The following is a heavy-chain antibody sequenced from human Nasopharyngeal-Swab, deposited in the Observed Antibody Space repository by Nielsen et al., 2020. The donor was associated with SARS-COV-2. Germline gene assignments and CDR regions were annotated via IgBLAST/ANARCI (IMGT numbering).Heavy chain of an antibody. CDR2: ISHSGST. V-gene: IGHV4-34*01. Sequence: SETLSLTCAFYGGFFNSYYWTWIRQSPGKVLEWIGEISHSGSTKYNPSLKSRLTISVDTSNNQFSLKLTSVTAADTGVYYCARIKSGPYSSLYYYGLDVWGPGTTVTVSS. CDR3: ARIKSGPYSSLYYYGLDV. D-gene: IGHD1-26*01. CDR1: GGFFNSYY. J-gene: IGHJ6*02.